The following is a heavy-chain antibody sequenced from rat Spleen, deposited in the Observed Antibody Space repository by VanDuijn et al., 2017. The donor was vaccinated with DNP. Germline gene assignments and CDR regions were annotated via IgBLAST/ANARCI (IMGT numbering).Heavy chain of an antibody. CDR3: AREGDYYDGSYVDALDA. V-gene: IGHV5-7*01. D-gene: IGHD1-12*02. J-gene: IGHJ4*01. CDR1: GFSFSAYN. Sequence: EVQLVESGGGLVQPGRSLKLSCAASGFSFSAYNMAWVRQAPRKGLEWVATISPSGGSTYYRDSVKGRFTVSRDNAKSSLYLQMDSLRSEDSATYYCAREGDYYDGSYVDALDAWGQGTSVTVSS. CDR2: ISPSGGST.